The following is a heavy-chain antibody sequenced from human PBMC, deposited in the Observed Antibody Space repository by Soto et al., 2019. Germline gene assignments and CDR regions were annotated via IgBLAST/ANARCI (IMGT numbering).Heavy chain of an antibody. CDR2: ISYDGSNK. V-gene: IGHV3-30*18. J-gene: IGHJ4*02. CDR1: GFTFSSYG. D-gene: IGHD7-27*01. Sequence: QVQLVESGGGVVQPGRYQRLSCAASGFTFSSYGMHWVRQAPGKGLEWVAVISYDGSNKYYADSVKGRFTISRDNSKNTLYLQMNSLRAEDTAVYYCAKGAGDVDLLDYWGQGTLVTVSS. CDR3: AKGAGDVDLLDY.